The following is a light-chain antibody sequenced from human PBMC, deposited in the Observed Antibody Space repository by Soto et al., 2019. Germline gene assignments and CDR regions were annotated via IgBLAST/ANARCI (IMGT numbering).Light chain of an antibody. CDR1: SSNIGAGYD. CDR2: GKN. Sequence: QSVLTQPPSVSGAPGQRVTISCTGSSSNIGAGYDVHWYQQLPGTAPKLLVYGKNNRPSGVPDRFSGSKSGTAASLAITGLRAEDEADYYCQSYDRSLSGLVFGGGTKLTVL. CDR3: QSYDRSLSGLV. J-gene: IGLJ2*01. V-gene: IGLV1-40*01.